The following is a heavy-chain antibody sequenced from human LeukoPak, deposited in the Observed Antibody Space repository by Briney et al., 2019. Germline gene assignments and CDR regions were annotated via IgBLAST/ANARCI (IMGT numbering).Heavy chain of an antibody. CDR2: VYYSGTI. Sequence: PSETLSLTCTVSGGAIDNYYWSWIRQPPGKGLEWIAYVYYSGTINYNPSLESRVTISVDTSKNQFSLRLTSVAAADTAVYYCARHGTAAGPFQLWDQGTLVTVSS. D-gene: IGHD2-21*02. CDR3: ARHGTAAGPFQL. V-gene: IGHV4-59*08. J-gene: IGHJ1*01. CDR1: GGAIDNYY.